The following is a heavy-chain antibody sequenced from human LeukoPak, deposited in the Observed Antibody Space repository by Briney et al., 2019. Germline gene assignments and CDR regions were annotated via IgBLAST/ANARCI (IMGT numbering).Heavy chain of an antibody. CDR1: GGSISSYY. Sequence: SQTLSLTCTVSGGSISSYYWSWIRQPPGKGLEWIGYIYNGGSTNYNPSLRSRVTISIDTSKNQFSLKLSSVTAAGTAVYYCGAESERWLVRSWGQGTLVTVSS. CDR3: GAESERWLVRS. CDR2: IYNGGST. J-gene: IGHJ4*02. D-gene: IGHD6-19*01. V-gene: IGHV4-59*01.